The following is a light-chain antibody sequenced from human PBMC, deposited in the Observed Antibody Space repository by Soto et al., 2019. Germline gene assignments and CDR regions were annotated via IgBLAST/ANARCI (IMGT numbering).Light chain of an antibody. CDR1: QGIRNY. CDR2: DAS. J-gene: IGKJ1*01. Sequence: EVVLTQSPATLSLSPGERATLSCRASQGIRNYLAWYQQKVGQAPRLLIYDASNRAPGIPARFSGSGSGTVFTLTISSLEPEDFAVYFCQQRSNWPAFGQGTKVEIK. V-gene: IGKV3-11*01. CDR3: QQRSNWPA.